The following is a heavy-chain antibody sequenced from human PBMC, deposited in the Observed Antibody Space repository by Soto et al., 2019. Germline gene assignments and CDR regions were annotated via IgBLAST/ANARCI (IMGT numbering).Heavy chain of an antibody. CDR3: VRLIGTSWLDS. Sequence: PSQTLSLTCAISGDSVSTNSVTWNWIRQSPSRGLEWLGRTYYRSKWFNDYAVSVKGRITINPDTSNNQLSLQLNSVTPDDTAVDYGVRLIGTSWLDSWGQGNLVTVSA. V-gene: IGHV6-1*01. CDR1: GDSVSTNSVT. D-gene: IGHD1-1*01. J-gene: IGHJ5*01. CDR2: TYYRSKWFN.